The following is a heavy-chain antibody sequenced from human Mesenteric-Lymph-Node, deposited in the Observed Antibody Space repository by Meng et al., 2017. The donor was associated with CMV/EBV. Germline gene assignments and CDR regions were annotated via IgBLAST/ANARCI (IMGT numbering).Heavy chain of an antibody. V-gene: IGHV3-66*02. D-gene: IGHD3-3*01. CDR2: IYSGGST. Sequence: GESLKISCAASGFTVSSNYMSWVRQAPGKGLEWVSVIYSGGSTYYADSVEGRFTISRDNSKNTLYLQMNSLRAEDTAVYYCAGRSTGYDFWSGYSYYYYYGMDVWGQGTTVTVSS. CDR3: AGRSTGYDFWSGYSYYYYYGMDV. CDR1: GFTVSSNY. J-gene: IGHJ6*02.